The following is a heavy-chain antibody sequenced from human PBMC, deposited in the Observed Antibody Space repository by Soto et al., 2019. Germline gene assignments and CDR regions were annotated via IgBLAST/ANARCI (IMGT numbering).Heavy chain of an antibody. D-gene: IGHD6-13*01. CDR3: ARRGPGTYFDY. V-gene: IGHV3-23*01. CDR1: GFTFSSYA. Sequence: EVQLLDSGGGLVQPGGSLRLSCAASGFTFSSYAMNWVRQAPGKGLEWVSVISGSGGSTYYADSVKGRFTISRDNSKNTLCLQMYSLRAEDTAVYYCARRGPGTYFDYWGQGTLVTVSS. J-gene: IGHJ4*02. CDR2: ISGSGGST.